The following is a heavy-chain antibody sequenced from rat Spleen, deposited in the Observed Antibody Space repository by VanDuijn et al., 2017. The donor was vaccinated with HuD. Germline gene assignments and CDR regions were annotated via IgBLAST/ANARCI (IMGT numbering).Heavy chain of an antibody. J-gene: IGHJ4*01. V-gene: IGHV5-31*01. CDR3: ARDYDGSYYYDVMDA. D-gene: IGHD1-12*02. CDR1: GFTFSRYW. CDR2: VSNTGGST. Sequence: EVQLVESGGGLVQPGRSLKISCAASGFTFSRYWMYWVRQAPGKGLEWVSSVSNTGGSTYYPDSVKGRFTISRDNVKSTLYLQMTSLRSEDTATYYCARDYDGSYYYDVMDAWGQGASVTVSS.